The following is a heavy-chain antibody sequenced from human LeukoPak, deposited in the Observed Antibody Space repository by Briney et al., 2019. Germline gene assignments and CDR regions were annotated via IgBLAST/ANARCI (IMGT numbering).Heavy chain of an antibody. CDR2: TYYRSKWYN. CDR3: ARGLKPYCTNGVCYTGDF. D-gene: IGHD2-8*01. J-gene: IGHJ4*02. Sequence: SQTLSLTCALSGDSFSRNSGAWNWLRQSPSRGLEWLGRTYYRSKWYNDYAVSVKSRITINPDTSKNQFSLKLSSVTAANTAVYYCARGLKPYCTNGVCYTGDFWGQGTLVTVSP. CDR1: GDSFSRNSGA. V-gene: IGHV6-1*01.